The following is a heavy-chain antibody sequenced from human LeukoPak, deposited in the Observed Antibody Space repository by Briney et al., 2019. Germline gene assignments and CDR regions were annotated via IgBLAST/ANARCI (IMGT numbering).Heavy chain of an antibody. J-gene: IGHJ3*01. CDR2: MSRTADRI. CDR1: GGTLSTYE. Sequence: PRGSLRLPRTIFGGTLSTYEFNWVRQAPGKRPEWISYMSRTADRIDHADSVKGRFTMPRDNAKNSVYLQMNSLRVDDTAIYYCATRLPFTGYKNWGQGTMVTVSS. CDR3: ATRLPFTGYKN. V-gene: IGHV3-48*03. D-gene: IGHD5-24*01.